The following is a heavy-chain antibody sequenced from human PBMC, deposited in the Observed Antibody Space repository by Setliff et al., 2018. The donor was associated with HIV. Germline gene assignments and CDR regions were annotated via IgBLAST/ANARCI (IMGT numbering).Heavy chain of an antibody. Sequence: PSETLSLTCNVSGDSISSGTYYWGWVRQAPGKGLEWIGSIFYSGDAHYNPSLKRRVTISEDTSKNQLSLKVRSVTAADTALYYCARVGVRNWNDDGIDYWGQGTLVTVSS. V-gene: IGHV4-39*01. CDR3: ARVGVRNWNDDGIDY. CDR1: GDSISSGTYY. D-gene: IGHD1-1*01. CDR2: IFYSGDA. J-gene: IGHJ4*02.